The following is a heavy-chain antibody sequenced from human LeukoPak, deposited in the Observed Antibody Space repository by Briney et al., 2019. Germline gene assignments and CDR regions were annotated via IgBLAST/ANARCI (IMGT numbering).Heavy chain of an antibody. Sequence: GGSLRLSGAASGFTVSTKYISWVRQAPGKGLEWVSIIYSGESTYYAESVKGRFIVSRDNSKNTLYLQMNSLRVDDTAVYSCARVGDHYHWYFDLWGRGTLVTVSS. CDR2: IYSGEST. CDR1: GFTVSTKY. D-gene: IGHD3-10*01. J-gene: IGHJ2*01. V-gene: IGHV3-53*01. CDR3: ARVGDHYHWYFDL.